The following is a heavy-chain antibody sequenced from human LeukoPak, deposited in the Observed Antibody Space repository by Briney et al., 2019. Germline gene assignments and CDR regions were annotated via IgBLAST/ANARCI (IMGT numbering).Heavy chain of an antibody. CDR3: ARRFGVLSRYFDL. V-gene: IGHV3-20*04. CDR2: INWNGGST. D-gene: IGHD3-10*01. J-gene: IGHJ2*01. CDR1: GFTFSIYW. Sequence: GGSLRLSCAASGFTFSIYWMSWVRQAPGKGLEWVSGINWNGGSTGYADSVKGRFTISRDNAKNSLNLQMKSLRVEDTALYYCARRFGVLSRYFDLWGRGTLVTVSS.